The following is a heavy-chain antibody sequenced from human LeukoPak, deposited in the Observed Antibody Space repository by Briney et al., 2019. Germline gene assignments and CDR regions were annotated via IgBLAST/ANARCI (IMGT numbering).Heavy chain of an antibody. CDR3: ARDLEGDSYFFDN. J-gene: IGHJ4*02. V-gene: IGHV4-4*07. Sequence: PSETLSLTCTVSGGPTSTYYWNWIRQPAGKGLEWIGRMNSRGSTNYNPSLKSRVTMSVDTSKKQFSLKLWSVTAADTAVYYCARDLEGDSYFFDNWGQGTLVTVSS. CDR2: MNSRGST. CDR1: GGPTSTYY. D-gene: IGHD3-16*01.